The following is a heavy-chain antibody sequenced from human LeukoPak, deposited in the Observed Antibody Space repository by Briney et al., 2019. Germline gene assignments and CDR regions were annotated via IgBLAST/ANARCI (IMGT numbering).Heavy chain of an antibody. D-gene: IGHD3-3*01. V-gene: IGHV3-74*01. CDR2: INSDGRST. CDR1: EFTFSSYR. J-gene: IGHJ3*02. Sequence: GGSLRLSCAASEFTFSSYRMHWVRQAPGKGLVGVSRINSDGRSTSYADSVKGRFTISRDNAKNTLYLQMKSLRAEDTAVYYCARGFTIFGVVNDAFDIWGQGTMVTVSS. CDR3: ARGFTIFGVVNDAFDI.